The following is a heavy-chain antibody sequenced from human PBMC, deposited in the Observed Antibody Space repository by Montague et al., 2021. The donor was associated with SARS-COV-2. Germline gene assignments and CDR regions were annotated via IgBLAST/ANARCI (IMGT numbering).Heavy chain of an antibody. CDR2: IDWGDDK. CDR3: ARIWGATRGDAFDI. V-gene: IGHV2-70*01. Sequence: PALVKPTQTLTLTCTFSGFSLSTSGMCVSWIRQPPGKALEWLALIDWGDDKYYSTSLKTRLTISKDTSKNQVVLTMTNMGPVDTATYYCARIWGATRGDAFDIWGQGTMVTVSS. CDR1: GFSLSTSGMC. D-gene: IGHD1-26*01. J-gene: IGHJ3*02.